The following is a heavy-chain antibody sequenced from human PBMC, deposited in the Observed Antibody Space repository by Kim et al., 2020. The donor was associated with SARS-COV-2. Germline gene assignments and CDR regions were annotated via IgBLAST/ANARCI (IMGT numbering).Heavy chain of an antibody. CDR1: GFTVSSNY. CDR3: AREAVHDYGGNSAGGL. Sequence: GGSLRLSCAASGFTVSSNYMSWVRQAPGKGLEWVSVIYSGGSTYYADSVKGRFTISRDNSKNTLYLQMNSLRAEDTAVYYCAREAVHDYGGNSAGGLWGRGTLVTVSS. J-gene: IGHJ2*01. V-gene: IGHV3-66*01. D-gene: IGHD4-17*01. CDR2: IYSGGST.